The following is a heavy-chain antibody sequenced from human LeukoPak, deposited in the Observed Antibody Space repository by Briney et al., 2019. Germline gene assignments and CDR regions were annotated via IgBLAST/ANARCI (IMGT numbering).Heavy chain of an antibody. D-gene: IGHD1-1*01. V-gene: IGHV4-59*01. CDR1: GGSISSYY. CDR2: IYYSEST. CDR3: ARGWIDAFDI. J-gene: IGHJ3*02. Sequence: PSETLSLTCTVSGGSISSYYWSWIRQPPGKGLEWIGYIYYSESTNYNPSLKSRVTISVDTSKNQFSLKLSSVTAADTAVYYCARGWIDAFDIWGQGTMVTVSS.